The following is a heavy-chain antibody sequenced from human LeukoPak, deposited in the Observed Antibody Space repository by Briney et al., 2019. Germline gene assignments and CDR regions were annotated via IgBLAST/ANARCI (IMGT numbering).Heavy chain of an antibody. CDR3: TTDQVTTALYYYYYGMDV. V-gene: IGHV3-15*01. CDR1: GFTFSNAW. Sequence: PEGSLRLSCAASGFTFSNAWMSWVRQAPGKGLEWVGRIKSKTDGGTTDYAAPVKGRFTISRDDSKNTLYLQMNSLKTEDTAVYYCTTDQVTTALYYYYYGMDVWGQGTTVTVSS. CDR2: IKSKTDGGTT. D-gene: IGHD4-4*01. J-gene: IGHJ6*02.